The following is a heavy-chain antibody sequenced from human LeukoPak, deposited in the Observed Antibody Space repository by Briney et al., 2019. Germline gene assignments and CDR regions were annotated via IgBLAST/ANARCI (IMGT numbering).Heavy chain of an antibody. CDR1: GYTFTSYG. Sequence: ASVKVSCKASGYTFTSYGISLVRQAPGQGLEWMGWISAYNGNTNYAQKLQGRVTMTTDTSTSTAYMELRSLRSDDTAVYYCARDLGVGYDFWSGYLDPHFDYWGQGTLVTVSS. V-gene: IGHV1-18*01. CDR2: ISAYNGNT. D-gene: IGHD3-3*01. J-gene: IGHJ4*02. CDR3: ARDLGVGYDFWSGYLDPHFDY.